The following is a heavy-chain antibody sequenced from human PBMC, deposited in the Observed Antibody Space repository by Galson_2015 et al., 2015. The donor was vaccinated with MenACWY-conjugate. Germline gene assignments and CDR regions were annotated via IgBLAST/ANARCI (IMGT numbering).Heavy chain of an antibody. V-gene: IGHV1-69*01. J-gene: IGHJ6*03. CDR1: GGTFSSYA. CDR3: ARCPAGWGALYYMDV. D-gene: IGHD1-26*01. CDR2: IIPIFGTA. Sequence: QSGAEVKKPGESVKISCKASGGTFSSYAISWVRQAPGQGLEWMGGIIPIFGTANYAQKFQGRVTITADESTSTAYMELSSLRSEDTAVEYCARCPAGWGALYYMDVWGKGTTVTVSS.